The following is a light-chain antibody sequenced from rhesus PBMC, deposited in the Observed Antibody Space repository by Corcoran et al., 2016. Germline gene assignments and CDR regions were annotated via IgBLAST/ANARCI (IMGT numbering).Light chain of an antibody. J-gene: IGKJ2*01. V-gene: IGKV3-10*01. CDR1: QSVSSY. CDR2: GAS. CDR3: YQHSSGYS. Sequence: QVILTQSPATLSLSPGERATLSCRASQSVSSYLAWYQQKPGQAPRRLIYGASSKATGIPDSFQGSGSGTDFTLTISSLEPEDVGVYHCYQHSSGYSFGQGTKVEIK.